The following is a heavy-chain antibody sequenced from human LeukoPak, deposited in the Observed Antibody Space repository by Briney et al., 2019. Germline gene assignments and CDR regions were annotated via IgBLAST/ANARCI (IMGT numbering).Heavy chain of an antibody. CDR1: GGTFISYA. CDR2: IIPIFGTA. Sequence: SVKVSCKASGGTFISYAISWVRQAPGQGLEWMGGIIPIFGTANYAQKFQGRVTITADESTSTAYMELSSLRSGDTAVYYCASPRVAHSSSRYVYRRINYYFDYWGQGTLVTVSS. CDR3: ASPRVAHSSSRYVYRRINYYFDY. J-gene: IGHJ4*02. D-gene: IGHD6-13*01. V-gene: IGHV1-69*13.